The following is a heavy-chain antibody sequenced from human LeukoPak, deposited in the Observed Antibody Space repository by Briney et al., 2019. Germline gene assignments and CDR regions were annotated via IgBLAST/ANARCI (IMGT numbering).Heavy chain of an antibody. V-gene: IGHV4-31*03. CDR1: GGSISSGGYY. CDR2: ICYSGST. CDR3: ARKGCGGDCYSGLGYYFEY. D-gene: IGHD2-21*02. J-gene: IGHJ4*02. Sequence: SETLSLTCTVSGGSISSGGYYWSWIRQHPGKGLEWIGYICYSGSTYYNPSLKSRVTISVDTAKNQFSLKLSSVTAADTAVYYCARKGCGGDCYSGLGYYFEYWGQGTLVTVSS.